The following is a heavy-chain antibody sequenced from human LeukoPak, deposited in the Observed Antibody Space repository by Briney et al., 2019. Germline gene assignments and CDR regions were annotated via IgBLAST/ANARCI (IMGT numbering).Heavy chain of an antibody. CDR2: IYTGGST. V-gene: IGHV4-4*07. J-gene: IGHJ4*02. D-gene: IGHD3-22*01. CDR3: ARGTMIGTSVFDY. Sequence: SETLSLTCSVSGGSIGNYYWSWIRQPAGKGLEWIGRIYTGGSTSYNPSLKPRVTMSVDTSRNQFSLKLSSVTAADTAVYYCARGTMIGTSVFDYWGQGTLVTVSS. CDR1: GGSIGNYY.